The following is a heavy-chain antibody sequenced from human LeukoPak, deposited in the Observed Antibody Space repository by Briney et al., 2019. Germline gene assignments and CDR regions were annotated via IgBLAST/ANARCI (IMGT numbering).Heavy chain of an antibody. CDR1: GFSISSYY. Sequence: SETLSLTCTVSGFSISSYYWSWIRQPPGKGLEWIGYIYYSGSTNYNPSLKSRVTISVDTSKNQFSLKLSSVTAADTAVSYCARGYSYGQRWFDPWGQGTLVTVSS. V-gene: IGHV4-59*01. CDR3: ARGYSYGQRWFDP. CDR2: IYYSGST. D-gene: IGHD5-18*01. J-gene: IGHJ5*02.